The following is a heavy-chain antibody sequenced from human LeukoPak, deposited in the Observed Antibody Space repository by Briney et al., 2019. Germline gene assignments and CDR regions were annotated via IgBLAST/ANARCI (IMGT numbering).Heavy chain of an antibody. CDR2: ISSSSSTI. CDR1: GFTFSSYS. V-gene: IGHV3-48*01. D-gene: IGHD6-13*01. J-gene: IGHJ5*02. CDR3: AKGLGGSSWYGDNWFDP. Sequence: GGSLRLSCAASGFTFSSYSMNWVRQAPGKGLEWVSYISSSSSTIYYADSVKGRFTISRDNAKNSLYLQMNSLRAEDTAVYYCAKGLGGSSWYGDNWFDPWGQGTLVTVSS.